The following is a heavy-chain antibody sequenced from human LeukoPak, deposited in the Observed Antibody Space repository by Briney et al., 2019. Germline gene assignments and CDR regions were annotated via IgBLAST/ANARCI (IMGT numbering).Heavy chain of an antibody. Sequence: QTGGSLRLSCAASGFTFSSYAMSWVRQAPGKGLEWVSAISGSGGSTYYADSVKGRFTISRDNSKNTLYLQMNSLRAEDTAVYYCAKDTERGHFLLYFDYWGQGTLVTVSS. J-gene: IGHJ4*02. V-gene: IGHV3-23*01. CDR3: AKDTERGHFLLYFDY. CDR1: GFTFSSYA. CDR2: ISGSGGST. D-gene: IGHD3-3*02.